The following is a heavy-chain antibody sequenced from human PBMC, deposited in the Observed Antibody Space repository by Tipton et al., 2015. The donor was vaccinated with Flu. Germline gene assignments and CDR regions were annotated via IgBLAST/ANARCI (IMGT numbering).Heavy chain of an antibody. CDR1: GGSISSGSYY. J-gene: IGHJ4*02. CDR2: IYTSGRT. Sequence: TLSLTCTVSGGSISSGSYYWSWIRQPAGKGLEWLGRIYTSGRTNYNPSLKSRVTISVDTSKNQFSLQLSSVTAADTAVYYCARGRAVAGFRGLDYWGQGTRVTVSS. V-gene: IGHV4-61*02. D-gene: IGHD6-19*01. CDR3: ARGRAVAGFRGLDY.